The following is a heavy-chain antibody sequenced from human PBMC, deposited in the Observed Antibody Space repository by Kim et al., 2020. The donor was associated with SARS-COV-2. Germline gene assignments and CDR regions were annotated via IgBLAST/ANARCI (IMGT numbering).Heavy chain of an antibody. J-gene: IGHJ3*02. CDR1: GGSFSGYY. CDR2: INHSGST. V-gene: IGHV4-34*01. Sequence: SETLSLTCAVYGGSFSGYYWSWIRQPPGKGLEWIGKINHSGSTNYNPSLKSRVTISVDTSKNQFSLKLSSVTAADTAVYYCARGGTGNYGDERDDAFDIWGQGTMVTVSS. D-gene: IGHD4-17*01. CDR3: ARGGTGNYGDERDDAFDI.